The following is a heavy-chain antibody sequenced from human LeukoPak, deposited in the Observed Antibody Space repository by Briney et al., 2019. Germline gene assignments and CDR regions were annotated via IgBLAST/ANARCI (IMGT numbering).Heavy chain of an antibody. CDR1: GGSFSGYY. J-gene: IGHJ5*02. CDR3: AREVVVPAASYCWFDP. Sequence: SETLSLTCAVYGGSFSGYYWSWIRQPPGKGLEWIGYIYYSGSTNYNPSLKSRVTISVDTSKNQFSLKLSSVTAADTAVYYCAREVVVPAASYCWFDPWGEGTLVTVSS. D-gene: IGHD2-2*01. V-gene: IGHV4-59*01. CDR2: IYYSGST.